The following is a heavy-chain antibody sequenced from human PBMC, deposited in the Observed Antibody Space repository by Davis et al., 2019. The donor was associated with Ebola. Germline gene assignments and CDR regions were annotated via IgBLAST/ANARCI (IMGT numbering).Heavy chain of an antibody. D-gene: IGHD5-18*01. CDR1: GGSISSSGYY. J-gene: IGHJ4*02. CDR2: IYYSGTT. Sequence: MPSETLSLTCTVSGGSISSSGYYWGWIRQPPGKGLDWIASIYYSGTTYYNPSLKGRVTISVDMSKNQVSLKLNSVTAADTAVYYCARQWIQLWLDYWGQGTLVTVSS. V-gene: IGHV4-39*01. CDR3: ARQWIQLWLDY.